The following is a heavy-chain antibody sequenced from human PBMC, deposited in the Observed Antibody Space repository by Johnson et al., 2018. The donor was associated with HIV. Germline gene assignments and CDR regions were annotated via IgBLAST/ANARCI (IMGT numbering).Heavy chain of an antibody. CDR1: GFTFSQYA. Sequence: VQLVESGGGLVQPGESLRLSCVASGFTFSQYAMHWVRQAPGKGLEYVSAISTTGVSTYYADSVRGRFTISRDNSKNTLYLQMGSLRPDDTAVYYCARPTGWLRAFDIWGQGTMVTVSS. D-gene: IGHD2-15*01. CDR3: ARPTGWLRAFDI. V-gene: IGHV3-64*07. CDR2: ISTTGVST. J-gene: IGHJ3*02.